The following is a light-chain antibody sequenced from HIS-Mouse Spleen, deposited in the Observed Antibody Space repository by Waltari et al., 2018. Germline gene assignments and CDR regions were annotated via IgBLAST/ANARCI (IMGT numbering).Light chain of an antibody. CDR3: SSYTSSSTVV. CDR1: SSDVGGYNY. V-gene: IGLV2-14*03. Sequence: QSALTQPASVSGSPGQSITISCTGTSSDVGGYNYVSWYQPHPGKAPKLMIYDVSNRPSWVSNRFSGSKSGNTASLTISGLQAEDEADYYCSSYTSSSTVVFGGGTKLTVL. CDR2: DVS. J-gene: IGLJ2*01.